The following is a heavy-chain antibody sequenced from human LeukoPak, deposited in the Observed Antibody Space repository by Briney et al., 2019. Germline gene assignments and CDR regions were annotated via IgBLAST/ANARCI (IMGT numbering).Heavy chain of an antibody. CDR2: INHSGSI. V-gene: IGHV4-30-4*01. D-gene: IGHD1-26*01. Sequence: ASETLSLTCTVSGGSVNSADSYWSWIRQPPGKGLEWIGDINHSGSINCNPSLESRVNISVDTSKNQFSLKLSSVTAADTAVYYCARHLRVVGAQREGAFDIWGQGTMVTVSS. CDR1: GGSVNSADSY. J-gene: IGHJ3*02. CDR3: ARHLRVVGAQREGAFDI.